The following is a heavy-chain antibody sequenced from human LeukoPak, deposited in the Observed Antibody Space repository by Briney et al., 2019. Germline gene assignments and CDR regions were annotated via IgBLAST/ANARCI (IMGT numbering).Heavy chain of an antibody. CDR2: ISTSSSTI. CDR3: ANSVTFGGALRGD. V-gene: IGHV3-48*01. Sequence: GGSLRLSCAASGFTFSSFGMNWVRQAPGKGLEWVSYISTSSSTIYYADSVKGRFTISRDNAKNSLYLQMNSLRAEDTAVYYCANSVTFGGALRGDWGQGTLVTVSS. J-gene: IGHJ4*02. D-gene: IGHD3-16*01. CDR1: GFTFSSFG.